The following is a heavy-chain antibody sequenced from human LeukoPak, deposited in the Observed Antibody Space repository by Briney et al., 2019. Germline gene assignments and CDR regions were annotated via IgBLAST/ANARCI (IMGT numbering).Heavy chain of an antibody. V-gene: IGHV1-69*13. J-gene: IGHJ4*02. Sequence: GASVKVSCKASGGTFSSYAISWVRQAPGQGLEWMGGIIPIFGTANYAQKFQGIVTITADESTSTAYMELSSLRSEDTAVYYCARVPTTYGDQLLSFFDYWGQGTLVTVSS. CDR2: IIPIFGTA. CDR3: ARVPTTYGDQLLSFFDY. CDR1: GGTFSSYA. D-gene: IGHD2-2*01.